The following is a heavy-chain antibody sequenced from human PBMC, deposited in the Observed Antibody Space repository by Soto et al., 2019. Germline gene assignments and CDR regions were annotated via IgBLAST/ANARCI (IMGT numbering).Heavy chain of an antibody. D-gene: IGHD3-9*01. CDR1: GGSFSGYY. V-gene: IGHV4-34*01. CDR2: INHSGST. Sequence: SETLSLTCAVYGGSFSGYYWSWIRQPPGKGLEWIGEINHSGSTNYNPSLKSRVTISVDTSKNQFSLRLSSVTAADTAVYYCARGMGANYDILTGYYFDYWGQGTLVTVSS. J-gene: IGHJ4*02. CDR3: ARGMGANYDILTGYYFDY.